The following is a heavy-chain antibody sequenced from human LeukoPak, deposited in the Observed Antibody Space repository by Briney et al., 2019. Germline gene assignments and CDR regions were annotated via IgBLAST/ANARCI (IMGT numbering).Heavy chain of an antibody. Sequence: PSETLSLTCAVYGGSFSGYYWSWIRQPPGKGLEWIGEINHSGSTNYNPSLKSRVTISVDTSKNQFSLKLSSVTAADTAVYYCARRLGPDSSGYSYYFDYWGQGTLVTVSP. CDR3: ARRLGPDSSGYSYYFDY. V-gene: IGHV4-34*01. CDR2: INHSGST. CDR1: GGSFSGYY. J-gene: IGHJ4*02. D-gene: IGHD3-22*01.